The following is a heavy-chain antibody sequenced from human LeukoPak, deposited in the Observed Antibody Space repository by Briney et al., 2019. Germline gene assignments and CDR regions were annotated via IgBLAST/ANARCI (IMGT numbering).Heavy chain of an antibody. J-gene: IGHJ4*02. V-gene: IGHV1-69*13. CDR1: GGTFSSYA. D-gene: IGHD3-22*01. CDR2: IIPIFGTA. CDR3: ARGNEQDYYDSSGYHTDY. Sequence: SVKVSCKASGGTFSSYAISWVRQAPGQGLEWMGGIIPIFGTANYAQKFQGRVTITADESASTAYMELSSLRSEDTAVYYCARGNEQDYYDSSGYHTDYWGQGTLVTVSS.